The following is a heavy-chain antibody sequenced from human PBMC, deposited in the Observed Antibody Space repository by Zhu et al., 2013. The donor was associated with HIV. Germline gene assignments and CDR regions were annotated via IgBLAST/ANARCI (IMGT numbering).Heavy chain of an antibody. CDR1: GFTFSSHG. D-gene: IGHD3-16*02. J-gene: IGHJ4*02. V-gene: IGHV3-30*18. CDR2: ISYDGSNK. Sequence: QVQLVESGGGVVQPGRSLRLSCAASGFTFSSHGMHWVRQAPGKGLEWVAVISYDGSNKYYADSVKGRFTISRDNSENTLYLQMNSLRAEDTAVYYCAKDLLGELSFKSVDYWGQGNPGHRLL. CDR3: AKDLLGELSFKSVDY.